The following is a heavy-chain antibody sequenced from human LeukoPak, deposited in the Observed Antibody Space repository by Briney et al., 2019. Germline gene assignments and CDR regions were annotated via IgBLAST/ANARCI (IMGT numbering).Heavy chain of an antibody. CDR1: GFSFSTHW. J-gene: IGHJ3*02. Sequence: GGSLRLSCAASGFSFSTHWMSWFRQAPGKGLEWVALIKQDGSVIHYVDSVKGRFTFSRANAKNSLPRQSNSLRADDTAVYYCAGDEGWTFDIWGQGTKVTVPS. V-gene: IGHV3-7*01. D-gene: IGHD5-24*01. CDR2: IKQDGSVI. CDR3: AGDEGWTFDI.